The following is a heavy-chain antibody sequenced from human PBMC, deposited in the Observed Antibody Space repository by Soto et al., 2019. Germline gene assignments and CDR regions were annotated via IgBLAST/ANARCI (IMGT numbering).Heavy chain of an antibody. CDR2: IYPGDSDT. D-gene: IGHD6-6*01. CDR1: GYSFTSYW. CDR3: ARSIAARPDRGYYYYYGMDV. V-gene: IGHV5-51*01. Sequence: GESLKISCKGSGYSFTSYWIGWVRQMPGKGLEWMGIIYPGDSDTRYSPSFQGRVTISADKSISTAYLQWSSLKASDTAMYYCARSIAARPDRGYYYYYGMDVWGQGTTVTVSS. J-gene: IGHJ6*02.